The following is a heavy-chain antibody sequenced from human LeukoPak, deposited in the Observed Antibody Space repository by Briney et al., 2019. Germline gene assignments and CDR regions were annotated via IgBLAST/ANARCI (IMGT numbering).Heavy chain of an antibody. J-gene: IGHJ4*02. CDR3: AKAGKSSTALDY. Sequence: PGGSLRLSCAASGFILNDYGMHWVRQAPGKGLEWVAVISYDGSNKYYADSVKGRFTISRDNSKNTLYLQMNSLRAEDTAVYYCAKAGKSSTALDYWGQGTLVTVSS. CDR2: ISYDGSNK. V-gene: IGHV3-30*18. D-gene: IGHD2-2*01. CDR1: GFILNDYG.